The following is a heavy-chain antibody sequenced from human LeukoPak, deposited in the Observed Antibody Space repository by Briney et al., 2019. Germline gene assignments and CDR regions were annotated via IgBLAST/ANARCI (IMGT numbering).Heavy chain of an antibody. CDR1: GGSFSGYY. CDR2: INHSGST. Sequence: TSETLSLPCAVYGGSFSGYYWSWIRQPPGKGLEWIGEINHSGSTNYNPSLKSRVTISVDTSKNQFSLKLSSVTAADTAVYYCASLYVVPAATRGHYYYGMDVWGQGTTVTVSS. J-gene: IGHJ6*02. D-gene: IGHD2-2*01. V-gene: IGHV4-34*01. CDR3: ASLYVVPAATRGHYYYGMDV.